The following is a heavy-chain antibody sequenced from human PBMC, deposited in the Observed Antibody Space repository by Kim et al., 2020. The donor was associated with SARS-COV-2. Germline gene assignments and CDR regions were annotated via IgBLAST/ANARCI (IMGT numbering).Heavy chain of an antibody. J-gene: IGHJ4*02. CDR2: IYYSGST. Sequence: SETLSLTRTVSGGSISSYYWSWIRQPPGKGLEWIGYIYYSGSTNYNPSLKSRVTISVDTSKNQFSLKLSSVTAADTAVYYCARGPTRGLDYWGQGTLVTVSS. V-gene: IGHV4-59*01. D-gene: IGHD3-16*01. CDR1: GGSISSYY. CDR3: ARGPTRGLDY.